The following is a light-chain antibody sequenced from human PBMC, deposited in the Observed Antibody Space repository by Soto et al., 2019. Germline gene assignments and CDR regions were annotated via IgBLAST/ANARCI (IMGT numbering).Light chain of an antibody. V-gene: IGKV3-15*01. CDR2: GAS. Sequence: EVVMTTSPATLSVFPGERVTISCRSSQSVAHYSAWLQQKPGKGPRFLIYGASTRGTGIPARFSGSGSETDFTLTVSSLRSEDSAVYYCQQYNYWPITFGQGTRLEI. J-gene: IGKJ5*01. CDR3: QQYNYWPIT. CDR1: QSVAHY.